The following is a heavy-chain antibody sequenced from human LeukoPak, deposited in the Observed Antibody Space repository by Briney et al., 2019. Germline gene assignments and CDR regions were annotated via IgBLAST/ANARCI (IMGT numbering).Heavy chain of an antibody. CDR1: GGSISSYY. Sequence: PSETLSLTCTVSGGSISSYYWSWIRQPPGKGLEWIGYIYYSGSTNYNPSLKSRVTISVDTSKNQFSLKLSSVTAADTAVYYCARHIVATISPWFDPWGQGTLVTASS. CDR3: ARHIVATISPWFDP. J-gene: IGHJ5*02. V-gene: IGHV4-59*08. D-gene: IGHD3-16*02. CDR2: IYYSGST.